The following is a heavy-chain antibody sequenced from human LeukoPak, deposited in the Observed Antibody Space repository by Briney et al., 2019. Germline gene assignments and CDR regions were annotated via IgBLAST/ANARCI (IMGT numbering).Heavy chain of an antibody. Sequence: GRSLRLSCAASGFSFNNYAMHWVRQAPGKGLDWVALIWYDGSNKYYADSVKGRFTISRDSSKNTLYLQMNSMRAEDTAVYYCAKVYTLIPHYYFHFWGQGSLVSVPS. CDR3: AKVYTLIPHYYFHF. CDR1: GFSFNNYA. V-gene: IGHV3-33*06. CDR2: IWYDGSNK. J-gene: IGHJ4*02. D-gene: IGHD3-16*01.